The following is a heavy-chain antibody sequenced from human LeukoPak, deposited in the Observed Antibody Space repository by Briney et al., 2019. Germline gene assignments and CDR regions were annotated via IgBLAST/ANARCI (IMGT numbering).Heavy chain of an antibody. CDR3: ARDRVAGTGFDY. J-gene: IGHJ4*02. CDR1: GGSISSYY. CDR2: IYYSGCT. Sequence: SETLSLTCTVSGGSISSYYWSWIRQPPGKELEWIGYIYYSGCTNYNPSLKSRVTISVDTSKNQFSLKLSSVTAADTAVYYCARDRVAGTGFDYWGQGTLVTVSS. D-gene: IGHD6-19*01. V-gene: IGHV4-59*01.